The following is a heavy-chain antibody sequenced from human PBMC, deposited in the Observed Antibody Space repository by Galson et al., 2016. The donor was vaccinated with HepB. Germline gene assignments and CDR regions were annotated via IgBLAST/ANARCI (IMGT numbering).Heavy chain of an antibody. V-gene: IGHV3-64D*06. Sequence: SLRLSCAASGFTFSSYAMHWVRQGPGKGVEYVSYISRNGASTYYTDSVKGRFTISRDNSKNTLNLQMSSLRAEDTAGYYSARVRSSWYYFDYWGQGTLVTVAS. J-gene: IGHJ4*02. CDR1: GFTFSSYA. CDR2: ISRNGAST. CDR3: ARVRSSWYYFDY. D-gene: IGHD6-13*01.